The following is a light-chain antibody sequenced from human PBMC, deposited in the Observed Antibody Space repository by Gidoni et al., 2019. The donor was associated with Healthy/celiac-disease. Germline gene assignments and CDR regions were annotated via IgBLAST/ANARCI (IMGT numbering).Light chain of an antibody. CDR3: CSYAGSYPWV. V-gene: IGLV2-11*01. J-gene: IGLJ3*02. CDR1: SSDVSGYNY. CDR2: DVS. Sequence: QSALTQPLSVSGSPGQSVTISCTGTSSDVSGYNYVSWYQQHPGKAPKLMIYDVSKRPSGVPDRFSGSKSGNTASLTISGLQAEDEADYYCCSYAGSYPWVFGGGTKLTVL.